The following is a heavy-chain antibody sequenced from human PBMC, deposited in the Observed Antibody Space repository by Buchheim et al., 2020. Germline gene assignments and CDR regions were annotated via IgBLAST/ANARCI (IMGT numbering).Heavy chain of an antibody. CDR3: ARDPLRSCSSTSCYGET. Sequence: QVQLQESGPGLVKPSGTLSLTCAVSGGSISSSNWWSWVRQPPGKGLEWLGEIYHSGSTNYKPSLKSLVHISVDKSKNQFSLKLSSVTAADTAVYYCARDPLRSCSSTSCYGETWGQGTL. J-gene: IGHJ5*02. V-gene: IGHV4-4*02. D-gene: IGHD2-2*01. CDR2: IYHSGST. CDR1: GGSISSSNW.